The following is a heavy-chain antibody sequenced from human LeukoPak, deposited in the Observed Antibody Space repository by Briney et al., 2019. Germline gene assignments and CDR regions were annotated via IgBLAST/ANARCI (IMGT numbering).Heavy chain of an antibody. CDR1: GFTFSSYA. V-gene: IGHV3-64D*06. Sequence: GGSLRLSCSASGFTFSSYAMHWVRQAPGKGLEYVSAISSNGGSTYYADSVKGRFTISRDNSKNTLYLQMSSLRAEDTAVYYCARVPSGMATTFDYWGQGTLVTVSS. CDR2: ISSNGGST. J-gene: IGHJ4*02. D-gene: IGHD5-24*01. CDR3: ARVPSGMATTFDY.